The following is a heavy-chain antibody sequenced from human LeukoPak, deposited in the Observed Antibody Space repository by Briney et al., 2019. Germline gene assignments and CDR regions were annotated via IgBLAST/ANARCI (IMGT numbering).Heavy chain of an antibody. V-gene: IGHV3-30*02. D-gene: IGHD3-10*01. CDR3: AKDSKRWKTYYYKAGSYYFDY. Sequence: GGSLRLSCAAPGFTFSSYGMHWVRQAPGKGLEWVAFIRYDGSNKYYADSVKGRFTISRDNSKNTLYLQMNSLRPEDTAVYYCAKDSKRWKTYYYKAGSYYFDYWGQGTRVTVSS. J-gene: IGHJ4*02. CDR1: GFTFSSYG. CDR2: IRYDGSNK.